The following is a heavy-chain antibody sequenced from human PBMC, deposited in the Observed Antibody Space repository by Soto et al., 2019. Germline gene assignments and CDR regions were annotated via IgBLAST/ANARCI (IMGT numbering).Heavy chain of an antibody. CDR1: GYTFTGYY. J-gene: IGHJ6*02. CDR3: ARDLVKYYDSSGYYPRNYYYYYGMDV. CDR2: INPNSGGT. D-gene: IGHD3-22*01. Sequence: ASVKVSSKASGYTFTGYYMHWVRQAPGQGLEWMGWINPNSGGTNYAQKFQGRVTMTRDTSISTAYMELSRLRSDDTAVYYCARDLVKYYDSSGYYPRNYYYYYGMDVWGQGTTVTAP. V-gene: IGHV1-2*02.